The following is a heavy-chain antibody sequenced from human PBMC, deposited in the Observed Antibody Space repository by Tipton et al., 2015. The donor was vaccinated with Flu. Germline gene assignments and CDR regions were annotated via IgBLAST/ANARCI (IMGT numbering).Heavy chain of an antibody. D-gene: IGHD3-10*01. CDR3: AGRKDMVQGVPWENT. V-gene: IGHV4-39*07. CDR1: GGPISSSSHY. J-gene: IGHJ5*02. Sequence: LRLSCTVSGGPISSSSHYWGWIRQSPGRGLEWVGSIYYTGYPYHNPSLRSRLAMSVDTSKNQFFLKLSSLTAADTAVYYCAGRKDMVQGVPWENTWGQGTLVTVSS. CDR2: IYYTGYP.